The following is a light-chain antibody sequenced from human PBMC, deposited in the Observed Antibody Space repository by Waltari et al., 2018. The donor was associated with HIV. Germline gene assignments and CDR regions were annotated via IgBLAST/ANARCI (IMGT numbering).Light chain of an antibody. Sequence: IVLTLSPATLSLSPGERAILACRASQSVSSSYLAWYQQKPGQAPRLLIYGASSRATGIPDRFSGSGYGTDFTLTISRLGPEDFAVYYCQQYGSSPYTFGQGTKLESK. CDR3: QQYGSSPYT. CDR2: GAS. J-gene: IGKJ2*01. V-gene: IGKV3-20*01. CDR1: QSVSSSY.